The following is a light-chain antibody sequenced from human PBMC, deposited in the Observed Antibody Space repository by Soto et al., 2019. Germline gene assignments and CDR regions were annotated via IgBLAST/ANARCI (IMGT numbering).Light chain of an antibody. V-gene: IGKV3-20*01. CDR2: GAS. Sequence: VLTQSPGTLSLSPGERASLSCRASQSISSSYLAWYQKKPGQAPRLLIYGASSRAPGIPERFSGSGSGTDFTLTISRLESEDFAVYYCQQYGTSPLTFGGGTKVEIK. CDR3: QQYGTSPLT. J-gene: IGKJ4*01. CDR1: QSISSSY.